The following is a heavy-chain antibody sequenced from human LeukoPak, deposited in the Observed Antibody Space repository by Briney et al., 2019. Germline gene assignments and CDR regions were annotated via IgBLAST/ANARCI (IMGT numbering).Heavy chain of an antibody. Sequence: SQTLSLACAISGDSVSSNSAAWTWIRQSPSRGLEWLGRTYYRSKWYSEYAVSVKSRITIKPDTSKNQFTLQLNSVTPEDTAVYYCARARGYLENWGQGTLVTVSS. J-gene: IGHJ4*02. CDR1: GDSVSSNSAA. CDR2: TYYRSKWYS. V-gene: IGHV6-1*01. D-gene: IGHD6-13*01. CDR3: ARARGYLEN.